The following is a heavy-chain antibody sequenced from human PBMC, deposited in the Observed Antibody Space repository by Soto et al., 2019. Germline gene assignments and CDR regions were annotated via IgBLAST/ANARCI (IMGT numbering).Heavy chain of an antibody. V-gene: IGHV4-39*01. CDR2: VYYDEST. CDR1: GVSLNSGHYY. CDR3: GKVLIGATRHADVDS. D-gene: IGHD2-15*01. J-gene: IGHJ4*02. Sequence: QVQLQESGPGLLEPLETLSLTCSVSGVSLNSGHYYWVWVRQSPGKGLAWIASVYYDESTYYNPSLRSRVSLSMDKPRNQFSLTLKSVPAADTAVYYCGKVLIGATRHADVDSWGQGARVTVSS.